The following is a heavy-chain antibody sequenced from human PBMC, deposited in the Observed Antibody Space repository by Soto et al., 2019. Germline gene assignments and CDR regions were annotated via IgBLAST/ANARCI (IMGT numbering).Heavy chain of an antibody. CDR2: ISNSDYTT. CDR1: GITLSENY. J-gene: IGHJ4*02. CDR3: ASGKWSLDY. V-gene: IGHV3-11*01. D-gene: IGHD2-8*01. Sequence: QVHLVASGGGLVKPGGSLRLSCVASGITLSENYMTWIRQAPGKGLEWLSYISNSDYTTYYADSVKGRFTISRDNAKNSLYLQLNGLTVEDTAVYYCASGKWSLDYWGQGILVTVSS.